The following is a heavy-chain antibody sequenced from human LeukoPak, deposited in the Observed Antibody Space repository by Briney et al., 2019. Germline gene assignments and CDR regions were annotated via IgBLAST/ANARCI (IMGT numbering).Heavy chain of an antibody. V-gene: IGHV3-23*01. D-gene: IGHD1-26*01. CDR1: GFSFSSYA. J-gene: IGHJ4*02. Sequence: GGSLRLSCAASGFSFSSYAMHWVRQAPGKGLEWVSAITGAGGGTNYADSVKGRFTISRDNSKNTLYLQVNSLRAEDTAVYYCAKGGKWDVTPFDYWGQGTLVTVSS. CDR2: ITGAGGGT. CDR3: AKGGKWDVTPFDY.